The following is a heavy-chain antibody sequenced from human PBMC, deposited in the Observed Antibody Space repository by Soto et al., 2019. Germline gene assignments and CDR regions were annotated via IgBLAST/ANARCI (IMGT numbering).Heavy chain of an antibody. CDR2: ISSSSSTI. Sequence: EVQLVESGGGLVQPGGSLRLSCAASGFTFSSYSMNWVRQAPGKGLEWVSYISSSSSTIYYADSVKGRFTISRDNAKNSLYAQRNSLRDAGTAVYYCASERAVGIAVALNGFAPWGQGTLVTVSS. J-gene: IGHJ5*02. V-gene: IGHV3-48*02. D-gene: IGHD6-19*01. CDR3: ASERAVGIAVALNGFAP. CDR1: GFTFSSYS.